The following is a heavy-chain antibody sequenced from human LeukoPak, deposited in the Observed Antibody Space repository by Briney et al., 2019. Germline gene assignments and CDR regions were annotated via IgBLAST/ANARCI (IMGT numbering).Heavy chain of an antibody. CDR3: ATVTRGYSYGSNYYYGMDV. J-gene: IGHJ6*02. D-gene: IGHD5-18*01. V-gene: IGHV1-24*01. CDR1: GYTLTELS. Sequence: ASVKVSCKVSGYTLTELSMHWVRQAPGNGLEWMGGFDPEDGETIYAQKFQGRVTMTEDTSTDTAYMELSSLRSEDTAVYYCATVTRGYSYGSNYYYGMDVWGQGTTVTVS. CDR2: FDPEDGET.